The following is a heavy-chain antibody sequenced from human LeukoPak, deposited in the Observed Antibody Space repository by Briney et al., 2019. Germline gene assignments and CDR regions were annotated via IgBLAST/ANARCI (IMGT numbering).Heavy chain of an antibody. V-gene: IGHV4-39*01. CDR3: ASDLK. CDR2: IYYTGTT. Sequence: SETLSLTCTVSGGSISSSTYHWAWIRQPPGKGLEWMGSIYYTGTTHYNPSLKSRVTLSVDTSKNQFSLKVNSVTAADTAVYYCASDLKWGQGTLVIVSS. CDR1: GGSISSSTYH. J-gene: IGHJ4*02.